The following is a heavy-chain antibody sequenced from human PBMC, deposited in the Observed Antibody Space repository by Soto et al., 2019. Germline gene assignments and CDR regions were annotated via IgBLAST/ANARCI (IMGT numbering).Heavy chain of an antibody. V-gene: IGHV3-30*18. J-gene: IGHJ6*02. D-gene: IGHD3-3*01. CDR1: GFTFSSYG. CDR2: ISYDGSNK. CDR3: ANFGAGGYNDYYYYGMDV. Sequence: QVQLVESGGGVVQPGRSLRLSCAASGFTFSSYGMHWVRRAPGKGLEWVAVISYDGSNKYYADSVKGRFTISRDNSKNTLYLQMNSLRAEDTAVYYCANFGAGGYNDYYYYGMDVWGQGTTVTVSS.